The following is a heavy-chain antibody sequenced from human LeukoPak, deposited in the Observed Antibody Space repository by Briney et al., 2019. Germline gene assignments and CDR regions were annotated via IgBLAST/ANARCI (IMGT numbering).Heavy chain of an antibody. CDR3: ARVVLLAFDI. D-gene: IGHD2-8*01. V-gene: IGHV3-30-3*01. Sequence: PGGSLRLSCAASGFTFSSYAMHWVRQAPGKGLEGVAVISYDGSNKYYADSVKGRFTISRDNSKNTLYLQMNSLRAEDTAVYYCARVVLLAFDIWGQGTMVTVSS. CDR1: GFTFSSYA. CDR2: ISYDGSNK. J-gene: IGHJ3*02.